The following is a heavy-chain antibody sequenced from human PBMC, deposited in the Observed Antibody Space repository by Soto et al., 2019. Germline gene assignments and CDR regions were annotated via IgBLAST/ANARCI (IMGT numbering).Heavy chain of an antibody. CDR2: ISGSGGST. D-gene: IGHD3-16*02. CDR1: GFTFSSYA. CDR3: AKDDDYIWGSYPPATAQIDY. J-gene: IGHJ4*02. Sequence: EVQLLESGGGLVQPGGSLRLSCAASGFTFSSYAMSWVRQAPGKGLEWVSAISGSGGSTYYADSVKGRFTISRDNSKNTLYLQMNSLRAEDTAVYYCAKDDDYIWGSYPPATAQIDYWGQGTLVTVSS. V-gene: IGHV3-23*01.